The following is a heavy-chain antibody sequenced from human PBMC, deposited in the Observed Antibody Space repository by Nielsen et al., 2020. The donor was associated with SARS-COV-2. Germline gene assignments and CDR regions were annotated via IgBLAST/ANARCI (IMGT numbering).Heavy chain of an antibody. CDR3: ARDLITAVPFYYYYYMDV. CDR2: INTNTGNP. Sequence: WVRQAPGQGLEWMGWINTNTGNPTYAQGFTGRFVFSLDTSVSTAYLQISSLKAEDTAVNYCARDLITAVPFYYYYYMDVWGKGTTVTVSS. V-gene: IGHV7-4-1*02. D-gene: IGHD2-21*02. J-gene: IGHJ6*03.